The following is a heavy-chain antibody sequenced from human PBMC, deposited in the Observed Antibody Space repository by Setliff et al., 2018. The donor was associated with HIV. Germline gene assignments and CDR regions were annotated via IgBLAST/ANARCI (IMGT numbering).Heavy chain of an antibody. CDR2: IFTSEDT. D-gene: IGHD3-22*01. Sequence: SETMSLTCTVSGVSISNYYWNWIRQRPGKGLEWLGYIFTSEDTNYNTSLRSRVTLSVETSKNQVSLKLGYVTAADTAVYFCSSAPVYSYDGSGYLKHWGQGSQVTVSS. V-gene: IGHV4-4*09. CDR1: GVSISNYY. CDR3: SSAPVYSYDGSGYLKH. J-gene: IGHJ4*02.